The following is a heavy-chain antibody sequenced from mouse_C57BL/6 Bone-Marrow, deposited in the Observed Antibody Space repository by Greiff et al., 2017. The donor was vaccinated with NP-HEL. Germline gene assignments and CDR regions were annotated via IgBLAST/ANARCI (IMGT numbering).Heavy chain of an antibody. CDR3: ARDNYGSSYWYFDV. CDR1: GFTFSSYA. J-gene: IGHJ1*03. Sequence: EVKLMESGGGLVKPGGSLKLSCAASGFTFSSYAMSWVRQTPEKRLEWVATLSDGGSYTYYPDNVKGRFTISRDNAKNNLYLQMSHLKSEDTAMYYCARDNYGSSYWYFDVWGTGTTVTVSS. D-gene: IGHD1-1*01. V-gene: IGHV5-4*01. CDR2: LSDGGSYT.